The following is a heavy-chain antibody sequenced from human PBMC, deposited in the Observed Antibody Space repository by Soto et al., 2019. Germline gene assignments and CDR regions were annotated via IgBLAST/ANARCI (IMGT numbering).Heavy chain of an antibody. CDR3: AMDFTPDSRWDIDY. CDR2: IYGNGRST. D-gene: IGHD1-26*01. CDR1: GFTFSIYT. V-gene: IGHV3-23*01. Sequence: EVQLLESGGGLVQPAGSLRLSCAASGFTFSIYTMSWFRQAPGKGLEWVSSIYGNGRSTFYSASVKGRFTISRDNSGNTVYLQMSSLRAEDTAIYYCAMDFTPDSRWDIDYWGQGSLVTVSS. J-gene: IGHJ4*02.